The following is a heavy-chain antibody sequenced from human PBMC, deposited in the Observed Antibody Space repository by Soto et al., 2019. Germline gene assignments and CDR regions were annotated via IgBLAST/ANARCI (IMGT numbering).Heavy chain of an antibody. D-gene: IGHD3-16*02. CDR3: ARASWRSSVS. J-gene: IGHJ4*02. V-gene: IGHV4-61*01. CDR2: IYYSGST. Sequence: QVQLQESGPGLVKPSETLSLTCTVSGGSVSSGSYYWSWIRQPPGKGLEWIGYIYYSGSTNYNPSLKSRVTISVDTSKNQFSLKLSSVTAADTAVYYCARASWRSSVSWGQGTLVTVSS. CDR1: GGSVSSGSYY.